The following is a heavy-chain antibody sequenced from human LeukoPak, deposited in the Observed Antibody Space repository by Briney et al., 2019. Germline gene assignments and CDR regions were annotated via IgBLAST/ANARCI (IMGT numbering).Heavy chain of an antibody. CDR2: ISSSGSTI. J-gene: IGHJ4*02. CDR1: GFTFSNYY. CDR3: ARDSEAYCGGECYTD. V-gene: IGHV3-11*04. Sequence: GGSLRLXCAASGFTFSNYYMSWIRQAPGKGLEWVSYISSSGSTIYYADSVKGRFTISRDNAKNSLYLQVNSLRAEDTAVYYCARDSEAYCGGECYTDGGQGTLVTVSS. D-gene: IGHD2-21*01.